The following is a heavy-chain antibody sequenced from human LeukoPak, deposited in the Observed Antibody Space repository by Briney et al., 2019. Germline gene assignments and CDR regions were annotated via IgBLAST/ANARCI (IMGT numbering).Heavy chain of an antibody. V-gene: IGHV3-7*01. Sequence: PGGSLRLSCAASGFTFSSYWMSWVRQAPGKGLEWVANIKQDGSEKYYVDSVKGRFTISRDNAKNSLYLQMNSLRAEDTAVYYRARDAPHAYGSGSNYYYYYMDVWGKGTTVTVSS. CDR3: ARDAPHAYGSGSNYYYYYMDV. CDR2: IKQDGSEK. J-gene: IGHJ6*03. D-gene: IGHD3-10*01. CDR1: GFTFSSYW.